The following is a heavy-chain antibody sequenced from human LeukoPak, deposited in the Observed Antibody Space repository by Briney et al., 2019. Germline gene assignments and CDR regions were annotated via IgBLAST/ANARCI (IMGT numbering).Heavy chain of an antibody. D-gene: IGHD2-2*01. CDR1: GFTFSNYG. CDR2: IWYDGTNE. Sequence: GGSLRLSCAASGFTFSNYGMHWVRQAPGKGLEWVAVIWYDGTNEYYADSVKDRFTISRDNSKNTLYLQMNSLRAEDTGVYYCARRYCSSTSCLIDYWGQGTLVTVSS. J-gene: IGHJ4*02. CDR3: ARRYCSSTSCLIDY. V-gene: IGHV3-33*01.